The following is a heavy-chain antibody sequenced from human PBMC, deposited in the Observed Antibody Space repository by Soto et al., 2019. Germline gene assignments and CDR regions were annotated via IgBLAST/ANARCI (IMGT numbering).Heavy chain of an antibody. D-gene: IGHD2-15*01. Sequence: GGSLRLSCAASGFTFSSQAMSWVRQAPGKGLELVSGISGSGGSTYYADSVKGRFTISGDNSKNTLYLQMNSLRAEDTAVYYCAKEGGGGRNYYYSMDVWGQGTTVTVSS. J-gene: IGHJ6*02. CDR1: GFTFSSQA. CDR3: AKEGGGGRNYYYSMDV. CDR2: ISGSGGST. V-gene: IGHV3-23*01.